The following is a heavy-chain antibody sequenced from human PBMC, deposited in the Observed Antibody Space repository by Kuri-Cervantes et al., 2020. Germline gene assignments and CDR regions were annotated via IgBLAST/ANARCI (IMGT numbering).Heavy chain of an antibody. J-gene: IGHJ4*02. D-gene: IGHD2-15*01. CDR3: AKAVVVAAPFDY. V-gene: IGHV3-9*01. CDR2: ISWNSGSI. Sequence: GGSLRLSCAASGFTFDDYAMHWVRQAPGKGLEWVSGISWNSGSIGYADPVKGRFTISRDNAKNSLYLQMNSLRAEDTALYYCAKAVVVAAPFDYWGQGTLVTVSS. CDR1: GFTFDDYA.